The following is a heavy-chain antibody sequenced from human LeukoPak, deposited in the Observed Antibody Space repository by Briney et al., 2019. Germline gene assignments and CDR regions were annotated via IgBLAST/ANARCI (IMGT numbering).Heavy chain of an antibody. CDR1: GGSISSRSYY. J-gene: IGHJ5*02. Sequence: SETLSLTCTVSGGSISSRSYYWGWLRQPPGKGLEWIASIFYSGSTYHNPTLKSRVTISVDTSKSQFSLKLSSVTAADTAVYFCARHPLKAYVSDWFDPWGQGTLVTVSS. V-gene: IGHV4-39*01. CDR3: ARHPLKAYVSDWFDP. D-gene: IGHD3-10*02. CDR2: IFYSGST.